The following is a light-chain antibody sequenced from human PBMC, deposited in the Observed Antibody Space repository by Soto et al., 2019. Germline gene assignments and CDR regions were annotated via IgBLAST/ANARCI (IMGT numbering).Light chain of an antibody. J-gene: IGKJ5*01. V-gene: IGKV2-30*02. CDR3: MQGTHWPIT. CDR2: KVS. Sequence: DVVMTQSPLSRPVTLGQPASISCRSNQSLVHSVGIAYLSWFQQRPGRSPRRLIYKVSNRDSGVPARFSGSGSDTDFALKISRVEAEDVGVYYCMQGTHWPITFGQGTRLEIK. CDR1: QSLVHSVGIAY.